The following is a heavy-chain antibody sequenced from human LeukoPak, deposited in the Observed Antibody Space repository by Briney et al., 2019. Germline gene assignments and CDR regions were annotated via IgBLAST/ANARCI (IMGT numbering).Heavy chain of an antibody. D-gene: IGHD1-1*01. V-gene: IGHV1-8*01. Sequence: ASVTVSCKASGYTFTNYDINWVRQATGQGLEWMGWMNPNSGNTGYGQKFQGRVTMTGNTSISTAYMELSSLRSEDTAVYYCARVRSINNWEAWFVPWGQGTLVTVSS. CDR1: GYTFTNYD. CDR3: ARVRSINNWEAWFVP. CDR2: MNPNSGNT. J-gene: IGHJ5*02.